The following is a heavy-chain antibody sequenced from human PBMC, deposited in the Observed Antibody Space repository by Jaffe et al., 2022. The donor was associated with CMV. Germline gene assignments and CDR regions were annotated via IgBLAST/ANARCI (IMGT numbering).Heavy chain of an antibody. V-gene: IGHV3-73*01. D-gene: IGHD3-3*01. CDR1: GFTFSGSA. J-gene: IGHJ4*02. Sequence: EVQLVESGGGLVQPGGSLKLSCAASGFTFSGSAMHWVRQASGKGLEWVGRIRSKANSYATAYAASVKGRFTISRDDSKNTAYLQMNSLKTEDTAVYYCTIRFLEWDFDYWGQGTLVTVSS. CDR3: TIRFLEWDFDY. CDR2: IRSKANSYAT.